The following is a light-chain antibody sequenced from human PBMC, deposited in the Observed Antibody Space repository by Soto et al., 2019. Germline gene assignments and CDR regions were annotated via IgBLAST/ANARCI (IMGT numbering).Light chain of an antibody. J-gene: IGKJ5*01. CDR2: DTS. CDR1: QSISNK. V-gene: IGKV3-15*01. CDR3: QQYNIWRSIS. Sequence: EIVMTQSPATLSVSPGERATLSCRASQSISNKLAWYQHKPGQAPRLLIYDTSTRVAGIPARFPGSGSGTDFTLTISSLQSEDFAVCYCQQYNIWRSISFGQGTRLESK.